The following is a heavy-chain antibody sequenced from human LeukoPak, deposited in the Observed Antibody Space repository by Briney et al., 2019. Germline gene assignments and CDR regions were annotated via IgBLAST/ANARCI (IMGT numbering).Heavy chain of an antibody. Sequence: NPSETLSLTCSVYGGSLNGYYWSGIRQPPGKGLEWIGELSHSGTTNYNPSLTRRVTMSLETSKHEFPVKLDSATAADTAVYYCARVPFLEPFDYWGQGTLVTVSS. CDR2: LSHSGTT. CDR3: ARVPFLEPFDY. V-gene: IGHV4-34*01. D-gene: IGHD3-3*01. CDR1: GGSLNGYY. J-gene: IGHJ4*02.